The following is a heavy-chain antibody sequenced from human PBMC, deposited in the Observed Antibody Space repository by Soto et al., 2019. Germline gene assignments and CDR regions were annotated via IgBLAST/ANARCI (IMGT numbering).Heavy chain of an antibody. Sequence: ASVKVSFKASGYTFTSYAMHWVRQAPGQRLELMGWINAGNGNTKYSQKFQGRVTITRDTSASTAYMELSSLRSEDTAVYYCARDLQYGDDGYYFDSWGYRTLVTDSS. D-gene: IGHD4-17*01. V-gene: IGHV1-3*01. CDR2: INAGNGNT. CDR1: GYTFTSYA. J-gene: IGHJ4*01. CDR3: ARDLQYGDDGYYFDS.